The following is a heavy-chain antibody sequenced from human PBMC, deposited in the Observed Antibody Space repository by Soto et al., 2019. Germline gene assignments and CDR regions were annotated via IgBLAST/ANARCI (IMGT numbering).Heavy chain of an antibody. CDR3: ARGALRYSSSKNPDY. CDR2: ISSSSSYT. CDR1: GFTFSDYY. D-gene: IGHD6-13*01. J-gene: IGHJ4*02. V-gene: IGHV3-11*06. Sequence: PGGSLRLSCAASGFTFSDYYMSWIRQAPGKGLEWVSYISSSSSYTNYADSVKGRFTISRDNAKNSLYLQMNSLRAEDTAVYYCARGALRYSSSKNPDYWGQGTLVTVSS.